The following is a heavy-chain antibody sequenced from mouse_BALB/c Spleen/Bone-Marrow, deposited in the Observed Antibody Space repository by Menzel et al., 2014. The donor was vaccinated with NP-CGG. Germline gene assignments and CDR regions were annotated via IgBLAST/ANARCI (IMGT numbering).Heavy chain of an antibody. CDR2: IWSGGRT. Sequence: VQLQQSGSGLVQPSQSLSITCTVSGFSLTSYGVHWVRQSPGKGLEWLGGIWSGGRTDYNAAFISRLSISKDNSKSQVFFKMNSLQADDTAIYYCARNMGSYSGCLAYWGQGTLVTVSA. D-gene: IGHD1-2*01. CDR3: ARNMGSYSGCLAY. CDR1: GFSLTSYG. V-gene: IGHV2-4-1*01. J-gene: IGHJ3*01.